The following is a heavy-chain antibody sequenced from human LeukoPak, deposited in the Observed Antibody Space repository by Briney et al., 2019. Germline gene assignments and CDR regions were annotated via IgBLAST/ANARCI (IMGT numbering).Heavy chain of an antibody. CDR2: ISPDGNTT. CDR3: ARVEDYYYDSSGYSNDY. J-gene: IGHJ4*02. CDR1: GFIFGDYA. Sequence: GGSLRLSCIGSGFIFGDYAMSWVRQAPGKGLVWVSRISPDGNTTIYADSVKGRFIISRDNAQNTLHLQMNSLRAEDTAVYYCARVEDYYYDSSGYSNDYWGQGTLVTVSS. V-gene: IGHV3-74*01. D-gene: IGHD3-22*01.